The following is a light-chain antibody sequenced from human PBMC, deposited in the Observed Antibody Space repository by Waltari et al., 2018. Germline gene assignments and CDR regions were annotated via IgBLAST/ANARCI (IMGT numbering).Light chain of an antibody. J-gene: IGLJ3*02. CDR2: YNN. Sequence: QSVLTQPPSVSAAPGQKVTISCSGSYSNIGNNYVSWYQQPPGTAPKLLIYYNNKLPSGFPDRFSGSKSGASATLGITGLQTGDEADYYCGTWDATLSAGVFGGGTKVTVL. V-gene: IGLV1-51*01. CDR3: GTWDATLSAGV. CDR1: YSNIGNNY.